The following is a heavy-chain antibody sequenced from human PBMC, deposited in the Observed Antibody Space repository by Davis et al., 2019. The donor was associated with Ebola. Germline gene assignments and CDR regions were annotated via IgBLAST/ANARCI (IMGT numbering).Heavy chain of an antibody. D-gene: IGHD3-10*01. J-gene: IGHJ6*02. CDR1: GFTFSSYE. V-gene: IGHV3-48*03. CDR3: ARVGAAIIRSYYGMDV. CDR2: ISSSGSTI. Sequence: PGGSLRLSCAASGFTFSSYEMNWVRQAPGKGLEWVSYISSSGSTIYYADSVKGRFTISRDNAKNSLYLQMNSLRAEDTAVYYCARVGAAIIRSYYGMDVWGQGTTVTVSS.